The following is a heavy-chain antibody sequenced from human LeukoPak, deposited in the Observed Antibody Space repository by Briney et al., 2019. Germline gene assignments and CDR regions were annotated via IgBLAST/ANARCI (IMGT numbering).Heavy chain of an antibody. CDR1: GASISSGGYY. Sequence: SQTLSLTCTVSGASISSGGYYWTWIRQPPGKGLEWIGYIYHSGSTYYNPSLKSRVTISVDRSKNQFSLKLSSVTAADTAVYYCARDGNYYGSGRVLDIWGQGTMVTVSS. J-gene: IGHJ3*02. CDR3: ARDGNYYGSGRVLDI. CDR2: IYHSGST. D-gene: IGHD3-10*01. V-gene: IGHV4-30-2*01.